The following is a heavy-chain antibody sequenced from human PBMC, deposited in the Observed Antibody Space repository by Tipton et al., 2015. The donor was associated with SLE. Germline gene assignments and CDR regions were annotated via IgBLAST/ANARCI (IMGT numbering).Heavy chain of an antibody. CDR2: IYYSGST. CDR3: ARGLRFGELPLNYYYMDV. CDR1: GGSFSCYY. V-gene: IGHV4-31*03. D-gene: IGHD3-10*01. J-gene: IGHJ6*03. Sequence: TLSLTCTVYGGSFSCYYWSWIRQHPGKGLEWIGYIYYSGSTYYNPSLKSRVTISVDTSKNQFSLKLSSVTAADTAVYYCARGLRFGELPLNYYYMDVWGKGTTVTVSS.